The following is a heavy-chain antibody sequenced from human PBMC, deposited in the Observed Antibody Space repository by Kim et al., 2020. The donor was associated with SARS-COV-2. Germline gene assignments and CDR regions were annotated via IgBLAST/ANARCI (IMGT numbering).Heavy chain of an antibody. CDR3: ARSIRLITEEYCSGGSCYNNWFDP. D-gene: IGHD2-15*01. CDR1: GDRVSSNSAA. V-gene: IGHV6-1*01. J-gene: IGHJ5*02. Sequence: SQTLSLTCAISGDRVSSNSAAWNWLRQSPSRGLEWLGRTYYRSKWYNDYAVSVKSRITINPDTSKNQFSLQLNSVTPEDTAVYYCARSIRLITEEYCSGGSCYNNWFDPWGQGTLVTVSS. CDR2: TYYRSKWYN.